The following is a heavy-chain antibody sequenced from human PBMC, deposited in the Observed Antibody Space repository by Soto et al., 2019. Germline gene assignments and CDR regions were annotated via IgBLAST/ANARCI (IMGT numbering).Heavy chain of an antibody. V-gene: IGHV3-23*01. Sequence: PGGSLRLSCTASGFTFSNYAMSWVRQAPGKGLEWVSVISGSGGSTYYADSVKGRFTISRDNSKNTLYLQMNSLRAEGTAVYYCASTGSGGYYYYYGMDVWGQGTTVTVSS. D-gene: IGHD2-15*01. CDR2: ISGSGGST. J-gene: IGHJ6*02. CDR3: ASTGSGGYYYYYGMDV. CDR1: GFTFSNYA.